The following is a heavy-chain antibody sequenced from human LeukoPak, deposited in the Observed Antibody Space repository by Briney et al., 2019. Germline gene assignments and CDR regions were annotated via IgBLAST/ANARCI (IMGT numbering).Heavy chain of an antibody. CDR3: AKDRHWLALDD. V-gene: IGHV3-23*01. D-gene: IGHD6-19*01. Sequence: GGSLRLSCAASGFTFSSHGMNWVRQAPGKGLEWVSGITGGGTTYYADSVKGRVTVSRDNSKNTLYLQMNSLRAEDTAVYYCAKDRHWLALDDWGQGTLVTVSS. CDR2: ITGGGTT. CDR1: GFTFSSHG. J-gene: IGHJ4*02.